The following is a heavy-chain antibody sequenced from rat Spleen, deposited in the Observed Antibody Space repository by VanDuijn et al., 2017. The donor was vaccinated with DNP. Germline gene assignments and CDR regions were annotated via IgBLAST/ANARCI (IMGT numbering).Heavy chain of an antibody. D-gene: IGHD4-3*01. CDR2: ISHDGGYT. J-gene: IGHJ3*01. CDR3: TTDNSGLNWFAY. CDR1: GFSFSDYY. Sequence: EVQLVESGGGLVQPGRSLKLSCAASGFSFSDYYMVRVRQAPTKGLEWVASISHDGGYTYYRDSVKGRFTISRDYAKSSLYLQMNSLRSEDTATYYCTTDNSGLNWFAYWGQGTLVTVST. V-gene: IGHV5-20*01.